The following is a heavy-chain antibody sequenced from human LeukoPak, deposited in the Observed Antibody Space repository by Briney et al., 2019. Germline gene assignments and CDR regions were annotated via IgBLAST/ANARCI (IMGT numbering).Heavy chain of an antibody. CDR2: INPNSGGT. CDR1: GYTFTGYY. J-gene: IGHJ4*02. D-gene: IGHD1-1*01. V-gene: IGHV1-2*02. CDR3: SRDSYNDYYFDY. Sequence: GASVKVSCKASGYTFTGYYLHWVRQAPGQGLEWMGWINPNSGGTNYAQKFQGRVTMTRDTSINTAYMELNSLRSDDTAVYYCSRDSYNDYYFDYWGQGTLVTVSS.